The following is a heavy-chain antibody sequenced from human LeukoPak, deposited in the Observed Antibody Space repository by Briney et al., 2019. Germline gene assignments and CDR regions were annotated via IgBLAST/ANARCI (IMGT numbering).Heavy chain of an antibody. V-gene: IGHV3-66*01. J-gene: IGHJ5*02. CDR3: ARGRPSRFDP. CDR2: FYSGGTT. Sequence: PGGSLRLSCVASGFTVSNNYMSWVRQAPGKGLEWVSIFYSGGTTYYADSVMGRFTISRDISKNTLNLQMNSLRAEDTGVYYCARGRPSRFDPRGQGTLVTVSP. CDR1: GFTVSNNY.